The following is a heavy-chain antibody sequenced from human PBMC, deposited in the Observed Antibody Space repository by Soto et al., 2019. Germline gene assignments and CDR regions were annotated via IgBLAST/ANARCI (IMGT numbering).Heavy chain of an antibody. CDR1: GFTFSSYG. CDR3: AVPPYSSSWYGLFQH. J-gene: IGHJ1*01. Sequence: QVQLVESGGGVVQPGRSLRPSSAASGFTFSSYGMHWVRQAPDKGLEWVAVISYDGSNKYYPDSVNGRFTISRDNSKNTLYLQMNSLRAEDTAVYYCAVPPYSSSWYGLFQHWGQGTLVTVS. V-gene: IGHV3-30*03. D-gene: IGHD6-13*01. CDR2: ISYDGSNK.